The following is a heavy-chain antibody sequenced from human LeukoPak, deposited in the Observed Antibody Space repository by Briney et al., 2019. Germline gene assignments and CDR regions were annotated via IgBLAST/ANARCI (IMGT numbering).Heavy chain of an antibody. Sequence: RSSETLSLTCAVSGGSFSDYYWIWIRQPPGKGLEWIGEINHRGSTNYNPSLKSRVTISVDTSKNQFSLKLSSVTAADTAVYYCARGRPIAVAGTGYFDYWGQGTLVTVSS. CDR3: ARGRPIAVAGTGYFDY. D-gene: IGHD6-19*01. J-gene: IGHJ4*02. CDR1: GGSFSDYY. V-gene: IGHV4-34*01. CDR2: INHRGST.